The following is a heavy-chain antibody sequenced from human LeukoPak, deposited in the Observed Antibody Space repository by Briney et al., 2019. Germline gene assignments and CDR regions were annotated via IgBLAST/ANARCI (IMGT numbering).Heavy chain of an antibody. CDR3: ASTGITIFGVVRDYYYMDV. CDR2: INPNSGGT. J-gene: IGHJ6*03. V-gene: IGHV1-2*02. Sequence: ASVKVSCKASGYTFTGYYMHWVRQAPGQGLEWMGWINPNSGGTNYAQKFQGRVTMTRDTSISTAYMELSRLRSDDTAVYYCASTGITIFGVVRDYYYMDVWGKGTTVTVSS. D-gene: IGHD3-3*01. CDR1: GYTFTGYY.